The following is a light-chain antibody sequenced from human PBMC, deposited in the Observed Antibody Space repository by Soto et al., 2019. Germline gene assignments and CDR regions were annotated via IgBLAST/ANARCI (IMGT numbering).Light chain of an antibody. J-gene: IGKJ1*01. CDR3: QQYGSSPRT. CDR1: QTVSSGY. V-gene: IGKV3-20*01. Sequence: EVVLTQSPGTLSLSPGERATLSYRASQTVSSGYLAWYQQKPGQSPRLLIYGASSRATGIPARFSGSGSGTDFTLTISRLEPEDFAVYYCQQYGSSPRTFGQGTKVEIK. CDR2: GAS.